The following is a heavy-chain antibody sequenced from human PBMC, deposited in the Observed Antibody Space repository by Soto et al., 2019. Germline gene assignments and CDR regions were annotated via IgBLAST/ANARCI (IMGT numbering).Heavy chain of an antibody. Sequence: SETLSLTCTVSGGSISGDHWNWIRQPPGKGLEWIAYVSSSGSTKYNPSLKSRVTISIDTTKNQFSLRLSSVTAADTAVYYCASGSYDSRGYSEAFDIWGQGTKVTVSS. CDR1: GGSISGDH. CDR3: ASGSYDSRGYSEAFDI. CDR2: VSSSGST. J-gene: IGHJ3*02. V-gene: IGHV4-59*01. D-gene: IGHD3-22*01.